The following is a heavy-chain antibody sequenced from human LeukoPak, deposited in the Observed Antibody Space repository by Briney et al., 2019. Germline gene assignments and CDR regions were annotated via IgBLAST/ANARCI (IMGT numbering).Heavy chain of an antibody. J-gene: IGHJ4*02. CDR1: GYSISSGYY. Sequence: SETLSLTCTVSGYSISSGYYWGWIRPSPGKGLEWIVSIYHSGSTYYNPSLKSRVTISVDTSKNQFYLKLTSVTAADTAVYYCARIEKYSSDYYDPFFDYWGQGTLVTVSS. D-gene: IGHD6-19*01. V-gene: IGHV4-38-2*02. CDR3: ARIEKYSSDYYDPFFDY. CDR2: IYHSGST.